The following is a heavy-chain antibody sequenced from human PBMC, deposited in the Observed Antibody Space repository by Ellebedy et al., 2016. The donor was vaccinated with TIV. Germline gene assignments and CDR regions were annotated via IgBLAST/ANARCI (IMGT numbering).Heavy chain of an antibody. J-gene: IGHJ4*02. CDR3: ARVGIDWYFDY. V-gene: IGHV6-1*01. CDR2: TYYRSKWYS. D-gene: IGHD3-9*01. Sequence: SQTLSLTCAISGDSVFSNSVAWNWIRQSPSRGLEWPGRTYYRSKWYSDYAVFVKSRITIKPDTSKNQFSLQLNSVTPEDTAVYYCARVGIDWYFDYWGQGTLVTVSS. CDR1: GDSVFSNSVA.